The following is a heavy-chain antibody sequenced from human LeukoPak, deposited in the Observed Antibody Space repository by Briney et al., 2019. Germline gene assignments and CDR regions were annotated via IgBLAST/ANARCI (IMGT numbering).Heavy chain of an antibody. Sequence: GGSLRLSCAASGFTFSSYAMSWVRQAPGKGLEWVSSISSSSSYIYYAASVKGRFTISRDNAKNSLYLQMNSLRAEDTAVYYCARDRYSSGWYSGIDYWGQGTLVTVSS. CDR2: ISSSSSYI. J-gene: IGHJ4*02. D-gene: IGHD6-19*01. V-gene: IGHV3-21*01. CDR1: GFTFSSYA. CDR3: ARDRYSSGWYSGIDY.